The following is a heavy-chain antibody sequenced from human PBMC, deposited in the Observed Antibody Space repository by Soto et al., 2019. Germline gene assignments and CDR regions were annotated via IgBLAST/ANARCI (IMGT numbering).Heavy chain of an antibody. V-gene: IGHV1-46*01. D-gene: IGHD7-27*01. CDR3: ARDLTSGDY. CDR1: GYIFTNYY. CDR2: INPSGGST. J-gene: IGHJ4*02. Sequence: SVQVSCPASGYIFTNYYIPWVRQAPGPGLEWMAIINPSGGSTNYAQNFQGRDTLARDTFTNTVYMELSSLRSEDTASYYCARDLTSGDYCGQGTLDTVSS.